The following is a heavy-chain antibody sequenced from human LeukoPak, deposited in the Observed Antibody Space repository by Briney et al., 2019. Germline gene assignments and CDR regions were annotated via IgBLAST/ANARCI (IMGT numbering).Heavy chain of an antibody. D-gene: IGHD4-23*01. Sequence: GSLRLSCVASGFTFSSYCMSWVRQAPGKGLEWIGYIHYSGSTNYNPSLKSRVTVSVDTSKNQFSLTLSSVTAADTAVYYCARVGGHYGDNSADLWGQGTLVTVSS. CDR3: ARVGGHYGDNSADL. J-gene: IGHJ5*02. V-gene: IGHV4-59*01. CDR2: IHYSGST. CDR1: GFTFSSYC.